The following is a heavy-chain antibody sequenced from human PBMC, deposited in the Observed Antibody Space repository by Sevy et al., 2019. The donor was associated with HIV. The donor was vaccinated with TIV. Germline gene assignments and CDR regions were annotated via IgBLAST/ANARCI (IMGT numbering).Heavy chain of an antibody. J-gene: IGHJ4*02. CDR1: GFTVSNAW. D-gene: IGHD3-10*01. CDR2: IKSKTDGGTT. CDR3: TTDRGVLLWYGELYERAPGYYFDY. V-gene: IGHV3-15*01. Sequence: GGSLRLSCAASGFTVSNAWMSWVRQAPGKGLEWVGRIKSKTDGGTTDYAAPVKGRYTISRENSKNTLYLEMNSLKTECTAVYYCTTDRGVLLWYGELYERAPGYYFDYWGQGTLVTVSS.